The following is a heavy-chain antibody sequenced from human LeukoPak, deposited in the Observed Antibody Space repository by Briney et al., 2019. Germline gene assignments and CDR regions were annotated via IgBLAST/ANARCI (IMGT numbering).Heavy chain of an antibody. D-gene: IGHD2-15*01. CDR2: IYYTGNT. Sequence: PSETLSLTXTVSGDSITNYFWSWIRQAPGKGLEWLGYIYYTGNTNYKPSLKSRVTMSVDTSTNQFSLRLRSVTAADTAVYYCARGRVAYSAYYFDYWGRGTLVTVSS. J-gene: IGHJ4*02. CDR3: ARGRVAYSAYYFDY. V-gene: IGHV4-59*01. CDR1: GDSITNYF.